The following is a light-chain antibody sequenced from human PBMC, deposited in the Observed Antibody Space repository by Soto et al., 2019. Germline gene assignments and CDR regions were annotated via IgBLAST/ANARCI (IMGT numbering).Light chain of an antibody. V-gene: IGLV2-23*02. CDR1: SSDVGSYNL. CDR2: EVS. Sequence: QSALTQPASVSGSPGQSITISCTGTSSDVGSYNLVSWYQQHPGKAPKLMTYEVSKRPSGISNRFSGSKSGSTASLTISGLQAEDEAYYYCCSFAHSNTFMVFGGGTKVTVL. J-gene: IGLJ2*01. CDR3: CSFAHSNTFMV.